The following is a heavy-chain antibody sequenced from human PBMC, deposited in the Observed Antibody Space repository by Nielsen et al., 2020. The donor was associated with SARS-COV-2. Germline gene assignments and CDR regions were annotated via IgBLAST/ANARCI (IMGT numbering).Heavy chain of an antibody. CDR2: ISWNSGSI. CDR3: AKDGHSSGWYGAPDY. CDR1: GLTSDDYS. D-gene: IGHD6-19*01. J-gene: IGHJ4*02. Sequence: GGSLTLSCVVSGLTSDDYSMHWVRQAPGKGLEWVSGISWNSGSIGYADSVKGRFTISRDNAKNSLYLQMNSLRAEDTALYYCAKDGHSSGWYGAPDYWGQGTLVTVSS. V-gene: IGHV3-9*02.